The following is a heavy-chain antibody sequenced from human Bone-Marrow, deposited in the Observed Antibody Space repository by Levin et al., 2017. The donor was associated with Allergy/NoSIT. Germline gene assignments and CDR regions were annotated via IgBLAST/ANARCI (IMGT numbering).Heavy chain of an antibody. V-gene: IGHV4-31*03. CDR2: IYYTGTST. Sequence: PSETLSLTCFVSNASISSDTAYYWSWIRQYPGKGLEWIGYIYYTGTSTYYNPSLKSRVSISLATSKKQFSLKLSSVTVADTAIYYCARDGGGQCSGGDCPGYFDYWGQGTLVTVSS. D-gene: IGHD2-21*02. J-gene: IGHJ4*02. CDR1: NASISSDTAYY. CDR3: ARDGGGQCSGGDCPGYFDY.